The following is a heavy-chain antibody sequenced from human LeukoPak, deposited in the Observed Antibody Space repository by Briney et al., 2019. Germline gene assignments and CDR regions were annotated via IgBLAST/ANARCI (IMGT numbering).Heavy chain of an antibody. CDR3: ARLYSSGWYGSPYSYYFDY. V-gene: IGHV5-51*01. Sequence: GESLKISCKGSGYSFTSYWSGGVRQMPGKGLGWMGIIYPGDSDTRYSPSFQGQVTISADKSISTAYLQWISLKASDTAMYYCARLYSSGWYGSPYSYYFDYWGQGTLVTVSS. D-gene: IGHD6-19*01. CDR2: IYPGDSDT. CDR1: GYSFTSYW. J-gene: IGHJ4*02.